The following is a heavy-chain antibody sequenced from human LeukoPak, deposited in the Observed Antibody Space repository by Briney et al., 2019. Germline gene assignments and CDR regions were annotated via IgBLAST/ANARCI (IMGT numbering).Heavy chain of an antibody. J-gene: IGHJ5*02. CDR2: ITNSGDSM. V-gene: IGHV3-21*04. D-gene: IGHD2-8*02. CDR3: ARDGTGWFDP. Sequence: NPGGSLSLSCAASGFTFGSNAMTWIRQAPGKGLEWVSAITNSGDSMYYADSVKGRFTISRDNAKNSLYLQMNSLRAEDTAVYYCARDGTGWFDPWGQGTLVTVSS. CDR1: GFTFGSNA.